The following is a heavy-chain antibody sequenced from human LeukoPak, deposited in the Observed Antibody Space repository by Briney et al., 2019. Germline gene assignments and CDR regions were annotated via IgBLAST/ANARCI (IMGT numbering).Heavy chain of an antibody. V-gene: IGHV3-7*01. CDR1: GVTFSSYG. Sequence: PGGALRLSCVAPGVTFSSYGMKWVRQAPGEGRGGVANIKQDGSEKYYVDSVKGRFTISRDNAKNSLYLQMNSLRAEDTAVYYCARKIRLWSPFDYWGQGTLVTVSS. CDR3: ARKIRLWSPFDY. J-gene: IGHJ4*02. CDR2: IKQDGSEK. D-gene: IGHD5-18*01.